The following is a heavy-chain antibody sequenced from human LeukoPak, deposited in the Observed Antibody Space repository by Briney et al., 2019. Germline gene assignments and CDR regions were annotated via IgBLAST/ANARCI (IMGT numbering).Heavy chain of an antibody. CDR3: ARRAGTGDRDYFDS. D-gene: IGHD3/OR15-3a*01. Sequence: PSETLSLTCSVSGGSISSYHWSWIRQPPGKGLEYIGYIYYSGSTNYNPSLKSRVTVSADTSKNQFSLRLSSVTAADTAIYYCARRAGTGDRDYFDSWGQGTLVTVSS. CDR2: IYYSGST. J-gene: IGHJ4*02. CDR1: GGSISSYH. V-gene: IGHV4-59*08.